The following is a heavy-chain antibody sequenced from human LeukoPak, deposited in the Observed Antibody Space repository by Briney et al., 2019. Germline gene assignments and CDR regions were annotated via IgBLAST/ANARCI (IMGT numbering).Heavy chain of an antibody. Sequence: SETLSLTCAVYGGSFSGYYWSWIRQPPGKGLEWIGEINHSGSTNYNPSLKSRVTISVDTSKNQFSLKLSSVTAADTAVYYCARDQVGYKWDYWGQGTLVTVSS. D-gene: IGHD5-12*01. CDR1: GGSFSGYY. J-gene: IGHJ4*02. CDR2: INHSGST. V-gene: IGHV4-34*01. CDR3: ARDQVGYKWDY.